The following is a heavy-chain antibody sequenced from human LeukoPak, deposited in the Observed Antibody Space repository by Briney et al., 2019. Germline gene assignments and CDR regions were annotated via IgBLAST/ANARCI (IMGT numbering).Heavy chain of an antibody. CDR2: ISYDGSNK. J-gene: IGHJ3*02. V-gene: IGHV3-30*18. CDR1: GFTFSSYG. D-gene: IGHD2-15*01. Sequence: GGSLRLSCAASGFTFSSYGMHWVRQAPGKGLEWVAVISYDGSNKYYVDSVKGRFTISRDNSKNTLYLQMNSLRAEDTAVYYCAKDRWDIVVVVAATQPAFDIWGQGTMVTVSS. CDR3: AKDRWDIVVVVAATQPAFDI.